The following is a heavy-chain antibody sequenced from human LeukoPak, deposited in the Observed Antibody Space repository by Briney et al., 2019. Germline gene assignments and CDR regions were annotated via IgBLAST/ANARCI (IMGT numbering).Heavy chain of an antibody. CDR2: MSNDGCYK. D-gene: IGHD7-27*01. V-gene: IGHV3-74*01. CDR3: ARDNWGSFDY. J-gene: IGHJ4*02. CDR1: GFTFIAYW. Sequence: PGGSLRLSCVGSGFTFIAYWMGWVRQAPGRGLEYVSHMSNDGCYKVAAASVNGRFTISRENAKTTVYLQMNSLSAEDTAVYYCARDNWGSFDYWGQGVLITVSS.